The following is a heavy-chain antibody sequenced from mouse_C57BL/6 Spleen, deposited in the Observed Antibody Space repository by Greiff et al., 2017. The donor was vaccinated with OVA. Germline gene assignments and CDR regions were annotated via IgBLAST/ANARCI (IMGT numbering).Heavy chain of an antibody. J-gene: IGHJ2*01. Sequence: VQLQQPGAELVKPGASVKLSCKASGYTFTSYWMQWVKQRPGQGLEWIGEIDPSDSYTNYNQKFKGQATLTVDTSSSTAYMQLISLTSEDSAVYYCASWGYYGNFDYWGQGTTLTVSS. CDR2: IDPSDSYT. CDR1: GYTFTSYW. CDR3: ASWGYYGNFDY. D-gene: IGHD2-1*01. V-gene: IGHV1-50*01.